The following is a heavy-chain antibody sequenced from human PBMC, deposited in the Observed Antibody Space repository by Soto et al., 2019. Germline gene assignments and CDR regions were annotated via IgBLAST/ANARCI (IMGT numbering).Heavy chain of an antibody. J-gene: IGHJ5*02. CDR2: ISHDGGAT. CDR1: GFTFSTSG. V-gene: IGHV3-30*18. Sequence: QVQLVESGGGVVQSGRSLRLSCAASGFTFSTSGMHWIRQAPGKGLEWVAMISHDGGATYYVDSVKGRFTISRDTDKNPLHLQMASLRPEDTATYYCAKDWGSSGWYNWFDPWGQGTLVTVSS. D-gene: IGHD6-13*01. CDR3: AKDWGSSGWYNWFDP.